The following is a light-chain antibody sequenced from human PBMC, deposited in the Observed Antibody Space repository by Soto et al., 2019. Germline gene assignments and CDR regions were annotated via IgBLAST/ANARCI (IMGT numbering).Light chain of an antibody. CDR2: GAA. J-gene: IGKJ1*01. CDR1: QSVSSN. CDR3: QQYGSSGT. V-gene: IGKV3-20*01. Sequence: EIALTQSPATLSVSPGGRATLSCRASQSVSSNLAWYQQKPGQAPRLLIYGAATRATGIPDRFSGGGSGTDFTLTISRLEPEDFAVYYCQQYGSSGTFGQGTKVDI.